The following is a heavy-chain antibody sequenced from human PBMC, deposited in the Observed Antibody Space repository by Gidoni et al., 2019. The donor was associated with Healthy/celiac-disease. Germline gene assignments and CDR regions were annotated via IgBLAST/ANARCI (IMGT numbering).Heavy chain of an antibody. CDR1: GYTFTSYY. CDR3: AREGYDYGQIDY. CDR2: INPSGGST. D-gene: IGHD5-12*01. V-gene: IGHV1-46*03. Sequence: QVQLVQSGAEVKKPGASVKVSCTASGYTFTSYYMHWVRQAPGQGLEWMGIINPSGGSTSYAQKFQGRVTMTRDTSTSTVYMELSSLRSEDTAVYYCAREGYDYGQIDYWGQGTLVTVSS. J-gene: IGHJ4*02.